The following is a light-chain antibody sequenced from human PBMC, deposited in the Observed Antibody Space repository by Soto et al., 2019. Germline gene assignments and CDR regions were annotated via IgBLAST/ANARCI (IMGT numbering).Light chain of an antibody. CDR3: QQSYSTPPWT. CDR1: QSVSNW. V-gene: IGKV1-39*01. Sequence: DIQMTQSPSTLSASVGERVTITCRASQSVSNWLAWYQQKPGKAPKLLIYAASSLQSGVPSRFSGSGSGTDFTLTISSLQPEDFATYYCQQSYSTPPWTFGQGTKVDIK. CDR2: AAS. J-gene: IGKJ1*01.